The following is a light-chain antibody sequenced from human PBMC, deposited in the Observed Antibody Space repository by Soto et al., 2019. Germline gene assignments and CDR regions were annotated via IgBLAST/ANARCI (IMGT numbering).Light chain of an antibody. CDR2: RAS. Sequence: EIVMTQSPATLSVSPGERVTLSCRASQSVSSNLAWYQQKPGQAPRLLIYRASTRATGIPARFSGSGSGTEFTLTISSLQSEDFAVYYCQQYNNWPPGITLGQGTRLEIK. V-gene: IGKV3-15*01. CDR3: QQYNNWPPGIT. CDR1: QSVSSN. J-gene: IGKJ5*01.